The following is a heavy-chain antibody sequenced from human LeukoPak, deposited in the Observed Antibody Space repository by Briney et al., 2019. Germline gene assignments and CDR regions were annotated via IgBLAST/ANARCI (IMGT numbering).Heavy chain of an antibody. J-gene: IGHJ4*02. CDR2: IRLDGSNK. V-gene: IGHV3-30*02. CDR3: ARDISKGYYFDY. CDR1: GFTFSSYG. Sequence: GGSLRLSCAASGFTFSSYGMHWVRQAPGKGLEWVAFIRLDGSNKYYADSVKGRFTISRDNSKNTLYLQMNSLRAEDTAVYYCARDISKGYYFDYWGQGTLVTVSS. D-gene: IGHD3-3*02.